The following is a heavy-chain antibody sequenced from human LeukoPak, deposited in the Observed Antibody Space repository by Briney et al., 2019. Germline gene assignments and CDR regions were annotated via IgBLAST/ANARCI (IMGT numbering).Heavy chain of an antibody. J-gene: IGHJ4*02. D-gene: IGHD3-10*01. CDR2: IESKTDGGTT. CDR1: GFSFSDAW. Sequence: GGSLRLSCAASGFSFSDAWMSWVRQIPGQGLEWVGRIESKTDGGTTDYAAPVKGRFTISRDDSTNTLYLQMNSLKSEDTAVYYCTTYGSGRKFDYWGQGILVTVSS. CDR3: TTYGSGRKFDY. V-gene: IGHV3-15*04.